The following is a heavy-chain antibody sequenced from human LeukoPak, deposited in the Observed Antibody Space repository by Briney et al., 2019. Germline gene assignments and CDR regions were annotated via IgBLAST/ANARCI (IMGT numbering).Heavy chain of an antibody. CDR1: GYTFTSYY. V-gene: IGHV1-2*02. Sequence: ASVKVSCKASGYTFTSYYMHWVRQAPGQGLEWMGWINPNSGGTNYAQKFQGGVTMTRDTSISTADMELSRVTSDDTAVYYCAREGAFGFYALDYWGQGTLVTVSS. J-gene: IGHJ4*02. CDR3: AREGAFGFYALDY. CDR2: INPNSGGT. D-gene: IGHD2/OR15-2a*01.